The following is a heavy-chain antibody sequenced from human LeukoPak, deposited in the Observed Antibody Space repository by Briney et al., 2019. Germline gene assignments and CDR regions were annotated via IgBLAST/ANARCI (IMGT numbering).Heavy chain of an antibody. J-gene: IGHJ4*02. D-gene: IGHD6-19*01. V-gene: IGHV3-7*04. CDR2: IKQDGTEQ. Sequence: GGSLRLSCAASRFTFSVYWTSWVRQAPGKGLEWVANIKQDGTEQYYVDSVKGGFTISRDNAKNSLFLQMNSLRAEDTAVYYCARACDSSGCPLWYYWGQGTLVTVSS. CDR3: ARACDSSGCPLWYY. CDR1: RFTFSVYW.